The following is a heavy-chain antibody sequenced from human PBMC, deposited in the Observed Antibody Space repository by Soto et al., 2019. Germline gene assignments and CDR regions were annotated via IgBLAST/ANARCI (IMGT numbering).Heavy chain of an antibody. CDR3: ARDYGSGSQYFDY. D-gene: IGHD3-10*01. J-gene: IGHJ4*02. CDR2: ISSSSSSYI. Sequence: GGSLRLSCAASGFTFSSYSMNWVRQAPGKGLEWVSSISSSSSSYIYYADSVKGRFTISRDNAKNSLYLQMNSLRAEDTAVYYCARDYGSGSQYFDYRGQGTLVTVSS. CDR1: GFTFSSYS. V-gene: IGHV3-21*01.